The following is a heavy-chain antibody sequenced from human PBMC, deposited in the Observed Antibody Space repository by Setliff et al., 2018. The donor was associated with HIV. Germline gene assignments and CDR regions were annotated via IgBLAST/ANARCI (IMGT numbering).Heavy chain of an antibody. J-gene: IGHJ3*02. CDR3: ATRPPGVHGFSI. D-gene: IGHD3-10*01. CDR2: IIPVVDAP. Sequence: SVQVSCKASGGSFNILGFTWVRQAPGQGLEWVGGIIPVVDAPIYAQRFQGRVVITADKSTGTAYMQLSSLKFEDTAVYYCATRPPGVHGFSIWGQGTMVTVSS. V-gene: IGHV1-69*06. CDR1: GGSFNILG.